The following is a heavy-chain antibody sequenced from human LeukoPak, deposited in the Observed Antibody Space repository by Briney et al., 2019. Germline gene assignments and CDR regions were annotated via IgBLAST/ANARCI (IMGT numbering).Heavy chain of an antibody. V-gene: IGHV1-2*02. Sequence: ASVKVSCKASGYTFTADYMHWVGQAPVQGLEWMGWINPNSVGTNYAQKFQGRVTMTRDTSISTAYMELSRLRSDDTAVYYCAREDRSGSYDYWGQGTLVTVSS. J-gene: IGHJ4*02. CDR3: AREDRSGSYDY. CDR2: INPNSVGT. CDR1: GYTFTADY. D-gene: IGHD1-26*01.